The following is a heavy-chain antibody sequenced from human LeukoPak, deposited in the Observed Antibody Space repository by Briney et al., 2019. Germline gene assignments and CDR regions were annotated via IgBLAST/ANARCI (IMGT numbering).Heavy chain of an antibody. V-gene: IGHV4-4*02. D-gene: IGHD6-19*01. CDR2: VSLEGVR. Sequence: RSSGTLSLTCGVSGGSITTTNWWSWVRQFPGQGLQWIGEVSLEGVRNYNPSLTSRVTMSLDRAKNLLSLNLNSVTAADTAVYYCASGYSSGPRAFDIWGQGTMVTVSS. CDR3: ASGYSSGPRAFDI. J-gene: IGHJ3*02. CDR1: GGSITTTNW.